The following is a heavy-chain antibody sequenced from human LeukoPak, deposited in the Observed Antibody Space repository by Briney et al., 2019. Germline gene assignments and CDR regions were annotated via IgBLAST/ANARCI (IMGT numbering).Heavy chain of an antibody. D-gene: IGHD3-22*01. V-gene: IGHV3-53*01. CDR3: ARGRDYDSSGYYYMYYFDY. CDR2: IYSGGST. J-gene: IGHJ4*02. CDR1: GFTFSNYA. Sequence: GGSLRLSCVASGFTFSNYAMSWVRQAPGKGLEWVSVIYSGGSTYYADSVKGRFTISRDDSKNTMYLQMNSLRAEDTAVYYCARGRDYDSSGYYYMYYFDYWGQGTLVTVSS.